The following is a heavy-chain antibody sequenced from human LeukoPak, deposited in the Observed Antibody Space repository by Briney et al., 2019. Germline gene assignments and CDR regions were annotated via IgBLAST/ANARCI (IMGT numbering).Heavy chain of an antibody. J-gene: IGHJ4*02. CDR3: ARAAVGAQVDF. V-gene: IGHV3-74*03. D-gene: IGHD1-26*01. CDR1: GFTLTGYS. CDR2: INSDGSGT. Sequence: GGSLSLSCAASGFTLTGYSMHWVPPAPRRGLVWVSRINSDGSGTTYADSVKGRFPISRENAKTTLYLQMNSLRAEDTGVYYCARAAVGAQVDFWGQGTLVTVSS.